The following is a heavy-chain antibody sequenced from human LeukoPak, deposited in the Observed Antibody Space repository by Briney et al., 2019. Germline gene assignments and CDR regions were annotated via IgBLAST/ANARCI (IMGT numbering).Heavy chain of an antibody. CDR1: GFTFSSYS. Sequence: PGGSLRLSCAASGFTFSSYSMNWVRQAPGKGLEWVSSISSSSNYIYYADSVKGRFTISRDNAKNSLYLQMNSLRAEDTAVYYCAKRLLWFGELPYFDYWGQGTLVTVSS. CDR3: AKRLLWFGELPYFDY. V-gene: IGHV3-21*04. J-gene: IGHJ4*02. D-gene: IGHD3-10*01. CDR2: ISSSSNYI.